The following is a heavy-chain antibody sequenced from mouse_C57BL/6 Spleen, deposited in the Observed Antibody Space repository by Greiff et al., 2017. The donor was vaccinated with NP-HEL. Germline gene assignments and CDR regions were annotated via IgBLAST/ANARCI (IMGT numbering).Heavy chain of an antibody. V-gene: IGHV1-69*01. D-gene: IGHD1-1*01. CDR1: GYTFTSYW. Sequence: VQLQQPGAELVMPGASVKLSCKASGYTFTSYWMHWVKQRPGQGLEWIGEIDPSDSYTNYNQKFKGKSTLTVDKSSSTAYMQLSSLTSEDSAVYYCARERDYSYAMDYWGQGTSVTVSS. CDR2: IDPSDSYT. J-gene: IGHJ4*01. CDR3: ARERDYSYAMDY.